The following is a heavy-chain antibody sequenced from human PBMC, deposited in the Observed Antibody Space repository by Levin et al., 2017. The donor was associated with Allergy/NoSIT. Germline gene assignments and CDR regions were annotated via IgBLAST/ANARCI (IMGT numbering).Heavy chain of an antibody. V-gene: IGHV3-23*01. CDR1: GFTFSSYA. J-gene: IGHJ6*02. CDR2: ISGSGGST. CDR3: AKGWHIVVVTGADV. Sequence: GGSLRLSCAASGFTFSSYAMSWVRQAPGKGLEWVSAISGSGGSTYYADSVKGRFTISRDNSKNTLYLQMNSLRAEDTAVYYCAKGWHIVVVTGADVWGQGTTVTVSS. D-gene: IGHD2-21*02.